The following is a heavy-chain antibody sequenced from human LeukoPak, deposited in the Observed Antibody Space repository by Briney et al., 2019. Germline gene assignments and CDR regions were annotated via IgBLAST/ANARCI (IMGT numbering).Heavy chain of an antibody. V-gene: IGHV1-2*02. CDR2: INPNSGGT. CDR3: ARGGDIVVVPAAMPPDY. Sequence: ASVKVSCKASGYTFTGYYMHWVRQAPGQGLEWMGWINPNSGGTNYAQKFQGRVTMTRDTSISTACMELSRLRSDDTAVYYCARGGDIVVVPAAMPPDYWGQGTLVTVSS. CDR1: GYTFTGYY. D-gene: IGHD2-2*01. J-gene: IGHJ4*02.